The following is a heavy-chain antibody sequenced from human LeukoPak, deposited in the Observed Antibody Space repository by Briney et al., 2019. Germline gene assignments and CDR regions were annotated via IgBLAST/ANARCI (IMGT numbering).Heavy chain of an antibody. CDR3: ARGGTNYNEAFDI. J-gene: IGHJ3*02. V-gene: IGHV3-48*01. CDR1: GFTLSSYS. CDR2: TSRSSSTM. Sequence: PGGSLRLSCAASGFTLSSYSMNWARQAPGKGLEWVSYTSRSSSTMYYADSVKGRFTISRDNAKNSLYLQMNSLRAEDTTVYYCARGGTNYNEAFDIWGQGTMVTVSS. D-gene: IGHD1-26*01.